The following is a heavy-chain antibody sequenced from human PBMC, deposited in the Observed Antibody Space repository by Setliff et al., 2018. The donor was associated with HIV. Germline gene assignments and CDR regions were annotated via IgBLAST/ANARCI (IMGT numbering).Heavy chain of an antibody. Sequence: GASVKVSCKASGYIFTDYYMHWVRQAPGQELGWMGRINPNSGGTNYAQKFQGRVTMTRDTSISTAYMELSSLRSEDTAVYYCARGKAAAAVYWYFDLWGRGTLVTVS. J-gene: IGHJ2*01. CDR3: ARGKAAAAVYWYFDL. D-gene: IGHD6-13*01. V-gene: IGHV1-2*06. CDR1: GYIFTDYY. CDR2: INPNSGGT.